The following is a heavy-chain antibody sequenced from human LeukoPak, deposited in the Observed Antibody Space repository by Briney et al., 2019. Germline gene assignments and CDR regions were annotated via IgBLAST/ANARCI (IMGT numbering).Heavy chain of an antibody. V-gene: IGHV1-18*01. CDR1: GYTFTSYG. Sequence: ASVKVSCKASGYTFTSYGISWVRQAPGQGLEWMGWISGYNGNTNYAQKLQGRVIMTTDTSTSTAYMELRSLRSDDTAVYYCARDLGALGYCSTTSCSTPLYWGQGTLVTVSS. CDR2: ISGYNGNT. CDR3: ARDLGALGYCSTTSCSTPLY. J-gene: IGHJ4*02. D-gene: IGHD2-2*01.